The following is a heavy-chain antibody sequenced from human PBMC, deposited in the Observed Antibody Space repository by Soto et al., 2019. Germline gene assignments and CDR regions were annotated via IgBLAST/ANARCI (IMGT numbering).Heavy chain of an antibody. CDR3: ARADRLGLAPYYYYGMDV. Sequence: NPAETLSLTCAVSVGSISSGGYYWVWIRQHPGKGLEWIGYIYYSGSTYYNPSLKSRVTISVDTSKNQFSLKLSSVTAADTAVYYCARADRLGLAPYYYYGMDVWGQGTTVTVSS. D-gene: IGHD3-9*01. CDR1: VGSISSGGYY. J-gene: IGHJ6*02. V-gene: IGHV4-31*11. CDR2: IYYSGST.